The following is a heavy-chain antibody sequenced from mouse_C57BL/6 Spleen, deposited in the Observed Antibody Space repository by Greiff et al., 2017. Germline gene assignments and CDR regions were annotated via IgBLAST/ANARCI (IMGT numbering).Heavy chain of an antibody. J-gene: IGHJ3*01. Sequence: VHLVESGAELAKPGASVRLSCKASGYTFTSYGMHWVKQRPGQGLEWIGYINPSRGYTKYNQKFKDKATLTADKSSSTAYMQLSSLTYEDSAVYYCANDYYGSSYGFAYWGQGTLVTVSA. CDR2: INPSRGYT. CDR3: ANDYYGSSYGFAY. D-gene: IGHD1-1*01. CDR1: GYTFTSYG. V-gene: IGHV1-7*01.